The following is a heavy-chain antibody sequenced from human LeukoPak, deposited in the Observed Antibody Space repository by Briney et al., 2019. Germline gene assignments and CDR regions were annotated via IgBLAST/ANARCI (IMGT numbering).Heavy chain of an antibody. CDR2: INPNSGGT. V-gene: IGHV1-2*06. Sequence: GASVKVSCKASGYTFTGYYMHWVRQAPGQGLEWMGRINPNSGGTNYAQKFQGRVTMTRDTSISTAYMELSGLRSDDTAVYYCARVRRLYDSSGYYSHWGQGTLVTVSS. CDR1: GYTFTGYY. CDR3: ARVRRLYDSSGYYSH. D-gene: IGHD3-22*01. J-gene: IGHJ4*02.